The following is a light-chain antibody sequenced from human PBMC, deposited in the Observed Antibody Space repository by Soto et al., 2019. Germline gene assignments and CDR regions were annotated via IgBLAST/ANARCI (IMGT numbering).Light chain of an antibody. CDR2: DAS. CDR3: QHYNYWPYT. V-gene: IGKV3-15*01. CDR1: QSLSST. J-gene: IGKJ2*01. Sequence: EIVMTQSPATLSVSPGEGATLSCRASQSLSSTLAWYQRKPGQAPRLLIYDASTRATGVPARFSGSGSGTDFTLTISSLQSEDFAVYYCQHYNYWPYTFGQGTKVDIK.